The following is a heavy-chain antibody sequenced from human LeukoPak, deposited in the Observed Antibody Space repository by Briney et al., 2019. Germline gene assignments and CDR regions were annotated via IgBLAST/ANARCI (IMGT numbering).Heavy chain of an antibody. CDR2: IHTSGST. J-gene: IGHJ4*02. V-gene: IGHV4-4*07. CDR1: GGSISSYY. CDR3: ARFSSNWDSFDN. Sequence: SETLSLTCTGSGGSISSYYWSWIRQPAGKGLEGIGRIHTSGSTNYNPSLKSRVTMSVDTSKNQFSLKLSSVTAANTAVYYCARFSSNWDSFDNWGQGTLVTVSS. D-gene: IGHD6-13*01.